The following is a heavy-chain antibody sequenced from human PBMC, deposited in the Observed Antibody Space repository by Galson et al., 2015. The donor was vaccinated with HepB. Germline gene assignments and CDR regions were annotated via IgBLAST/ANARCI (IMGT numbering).Heavy chain of an antibody. CDR2: ISYDGSNK. Sequence: SLRLSCAASGFTFSSYAMHWVRQAPGKGLEWVAVISYDGSNKYYADSVKGRFTISRDNSKNTLYLQMNSLRAEDTAVYYCARDDGPMGPFTMVRGAQTPPPDYWGQGTLVTVSS. CDR1: GFTFSSYA. V-gene: IGHV3-30-3*01. D-gene: IGHD3-10*01. CDR3: ARDDGPMGPFTMVRGAQTPPPDY. J-gene: IGHJ4*02.